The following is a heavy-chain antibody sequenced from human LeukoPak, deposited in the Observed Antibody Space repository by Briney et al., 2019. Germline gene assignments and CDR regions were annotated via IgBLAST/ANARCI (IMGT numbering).Heavy chain of an antibody. CDR1: AFTFSDYY. CDR2: ISSSRTGI. J-gene: IGHJ3*02. Sequence: GGSLRLSCAASAFTFSDYYMSWIRQAPGKGLEWVSSISSSRTGIYYADSVKGRFTISRDNAKNSLYLQMNSLRAEDTAVYYCAREGPTYAFDIWGQGTMVTVSS. D-gene: IGHD1-26*01. V-gene: IGHV3-11*04. CDR3: AREGPTYAFDI.